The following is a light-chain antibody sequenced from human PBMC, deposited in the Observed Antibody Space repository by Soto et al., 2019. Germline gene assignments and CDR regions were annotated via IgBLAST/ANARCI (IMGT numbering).Light chain of an antibody. Sequence: KMNQSPSALSASVGDRVTITCRASQSISSYLNWYQQKPGKAPKLLIYAASSLQRGVPSRFSGSGSGTDFTLTISSLEPEDFATYHCQQLNSYPVTFGQGTMVDI. CDR1: QSISSY. V-gene: IGKV1-39*01. J-gene: IGKJ1*01. CDR3: QQLNSYPVT. CDR2: AAS.